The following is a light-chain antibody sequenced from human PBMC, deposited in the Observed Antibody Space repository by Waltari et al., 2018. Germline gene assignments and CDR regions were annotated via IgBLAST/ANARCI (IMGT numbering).Light chain of an antibody. V-gene: IGKV3-20*01. CDR2: DAS. Sequence: EIVLTPSPGTLSLSPGERATLSCRASQSVNYNVLNWFQQKPGQAPRLLIYDASKRATGIPDRFSGSGSGTDFTLTISRLEPEDFAVYYCQQSASIPWTFGQGAKLEIK. CDR3: QQSASIPWT. J-gene: IGKJ2*02. CDR1: QSVNYNV.